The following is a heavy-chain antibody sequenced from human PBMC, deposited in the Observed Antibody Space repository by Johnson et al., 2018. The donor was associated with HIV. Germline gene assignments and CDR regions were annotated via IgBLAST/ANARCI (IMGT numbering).Heavy chain of an antibody. Sequence: VQLVESGGGVVQPGRSLRLSCAASGFTVSSNCMTWVRQAPGKGLEWVSVIYSDDSTYYADSVKGRFTISRDNSKNTLYLQMNSLRAEDTAVYYCAKDRPLYVLHLFGAFDIWGQGTMVTVSS. J-gene: IGHJ3*02. CDR1: GFTVSSNC. CDR3: AKDRPLYVLHLFGAFDI. CDR2: IYSDDST. V-gene: IGHV3-66*02. D-gene: IGHD2-15*01.